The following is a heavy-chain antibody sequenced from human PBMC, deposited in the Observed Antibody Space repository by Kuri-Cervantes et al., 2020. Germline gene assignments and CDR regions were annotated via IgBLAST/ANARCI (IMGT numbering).Heavy chain of an antibody. CDR1: GFTFSNAW. D-gene: IGHD2-2*01. CDR3: TIVVVPAANWFDP. V-gene: IGHV3-15*01. J-gene: IGHJ5*02. Sequence: GESLRLSCAASGFTFSNAWMSWVRQAPGKGLEWVGRFISKTEGGTTEYAAPVKGRFTISTDDSKTTLYLQMDSLKTEDTAVYYCTIVVVPAANWFDPWGQGTLVTVSS. CDR2: FISKTEGGTT.